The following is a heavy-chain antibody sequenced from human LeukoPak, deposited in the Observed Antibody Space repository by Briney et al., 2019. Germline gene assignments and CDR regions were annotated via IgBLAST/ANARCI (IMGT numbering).Heavy chain of an antibody. V-gene: IGHV3-23*01. CDR3: ARFSTMYYYDSSDY. Sequence: GGSLRLSCVGSGFTFSAYAMSWVRQTPGKGPEWVSGISGSGLPTYYADSVMGRFTISRDNSKNTLYLQMNSLRAEDTAVYYCARFSTMYYYDSSDYWGQGTLVTVSS. CDR2: ISGSGLPT. J-gene: IGHJ4*02. D-gene: IGHD3-22*01. CDR1: GFTFSAYA.